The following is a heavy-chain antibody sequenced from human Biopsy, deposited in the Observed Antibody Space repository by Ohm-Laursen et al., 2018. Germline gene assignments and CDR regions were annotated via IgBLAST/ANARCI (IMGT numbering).Heavy chain of an antibody. J-gene: IGHJ6*02. V-gene: IGHV1-69*06. CDR3: ARGRRLPAAISSYYYAMDV. CDR2: NIPILGTG. D-gene: IGHD2-2*01. Sequence: GASVKVSCKAPGGTFSNYGVNWVRQAPGQGLEWLGGNIPILGTGNYAQKFQDRVTVTADTSTSTAYMELSSLRSDDTAVYYCARGRRLPAAISSYYYAMDVWGQGTTVTVSS. CDR1: GGTFSNYG.